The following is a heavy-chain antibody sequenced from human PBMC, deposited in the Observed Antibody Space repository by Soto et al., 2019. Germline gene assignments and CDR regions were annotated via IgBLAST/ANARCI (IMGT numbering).Heavy chain of an antibody. D-gene: IGHD6-13*01. CDR1: GFTFGGYA. CDR2: ISYDGSNN. V-gene: IGHV3-30-3*01. J-gene: IGHJ4*02. Sequence: QVQLVESGGGVVQPGRSLRLSCAASGFTFGGYAMHWVRQAPGKGLEWVAVISYDGSNNYYADSVKGRFTISRDNSENTLYLQMSSLRDEDTAVYYCARELVRRFDYWGQGTLVTGSS. CDR3: ARELVRRFDY.